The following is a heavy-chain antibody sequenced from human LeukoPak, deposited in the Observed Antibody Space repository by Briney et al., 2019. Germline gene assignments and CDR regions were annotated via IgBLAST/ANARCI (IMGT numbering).Heavy chain of an antibody. J-gene: IGHJ3*02. V-gene: IGHV4-4*07. Sequence: SETLSLTCTVSGGSISSYYWSWIRQPAGKGLEWIGRIYTSGSTYYNPSLKSRVTISVDTSKNQFSLKLSSVTAADTAVYYCARPYYGDYFGAFDIWGQGTMVTVSS. CDR3: ARPYYGDYFGAFDI. D-gene: IGHD4-17*01. CDR1: GGSISSYY. CDR2: IYTSGST.